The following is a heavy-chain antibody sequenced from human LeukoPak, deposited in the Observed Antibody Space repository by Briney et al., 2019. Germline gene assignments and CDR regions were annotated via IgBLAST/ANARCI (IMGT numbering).Heavy chain of an antibody. CDR1: GYSISSGYY. J-gene: IGHJ5*02. D-gene: IGHD6-13*01. CDR3: ARAQVSSWYRWFDP. V-gene: IGHV4-38-2*02. Sequence: NPSETLSLTCTVSGYSISSGYYWGWIRQPPGKGLEWIGSIYHSGSTYYNPSLKSRVTISVDTSKNQFSLKLSSVTAADTAVYYCARAQVSSWYRWFDPWGQGTLVTVSS. CDR2: IYHSGST.